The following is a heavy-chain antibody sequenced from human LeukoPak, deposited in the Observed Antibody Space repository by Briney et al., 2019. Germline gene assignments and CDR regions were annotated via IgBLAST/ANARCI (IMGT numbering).Heavy chain of an antibody. Sequence: GGSLRLSCAASGFSFSRFGMSWVRQAPGKGLEWVSSISDSGGSTYYPDPVKGRFTISRDNSKNTLYLQMNSLRAEDTAVYYCAKRGSKAFHFFDYWAQGTLVTVSS. CDR3: AKRGSKAFHFFDY. J-gene: IGHJ4*02. V-gene: IGHV3-23*01. CDR1: GFSFSRFG. D-gene: IGHD3-3*02. CDR2: ISDSGGST.